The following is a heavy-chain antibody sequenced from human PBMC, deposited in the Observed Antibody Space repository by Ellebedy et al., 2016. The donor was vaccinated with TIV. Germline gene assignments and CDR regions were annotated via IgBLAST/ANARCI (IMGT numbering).Heavy chain of an antibody. J-gene: IGHJ6*02. CDR2: INHSGST. CDR3: ARGIAVAGPPYYYYGMDV. D-gene: IGHD6-19*01. Sequence: SETLSLXCAVYGGSFSGYYWSWIRQPPGKGLEWIGEINHSGSTNYNPSLKSRVTISVDTSKNQFSLKLSSVTAADTAVYYCARGIAVAGPPYYYYGMDVWGQGTTVTVSS. V-gene: IGHV4-34*01. CDR1: GGSFSGYY.